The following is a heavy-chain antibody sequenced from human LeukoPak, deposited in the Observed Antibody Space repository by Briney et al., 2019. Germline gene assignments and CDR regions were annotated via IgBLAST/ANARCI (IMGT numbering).Heavy chain of an antibody. CDR1: GYTFTSYD. CDR2: MNPNSGNT. Sequence: GASVKVSCKASGYTFTSYDINWVRQATGQGLEWMGWMNPNSGNTGYAQKFQGRVTMTRNTSISTAYMELSSLRSEDTAVYYCARRCSSTSCYMDAPYMDVWGKGTTVTVSS. V-gene: IGHV1-8*01. CDR3: ARRCSSTSCYMDAPYMDV. J-gene: IGHJ6*03. D-gene: IGHD2-2*02.